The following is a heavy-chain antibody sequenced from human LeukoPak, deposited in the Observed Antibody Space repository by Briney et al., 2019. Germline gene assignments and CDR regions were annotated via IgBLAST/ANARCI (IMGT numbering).Heavy chain of an antibody. CDR3: ARNPPPDFWSGYYYYYGMDV. D-gene: IGHD3-3*01. CDR2: ISAYNGNT. Sequence: ASVKVSCKASGYTFTSYVISWVRQAPGQGLEWMGWISAYNGNTNYAQKLQGRVTMTTDTSTSTAYMELRSLRSDDTAVYYCARNPPPDFWSGYYYYYGMDVWGQGTTVTVSS. V-gene: IGHV1-18*01. CDR1: GYTFTSYV. J-gene: IGHJ6*02.